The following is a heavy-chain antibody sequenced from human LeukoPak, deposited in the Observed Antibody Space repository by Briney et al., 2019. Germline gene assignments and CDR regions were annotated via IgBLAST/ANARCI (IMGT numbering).Heavy chain of an antibody. Sequence: SETLSLTCAVYGGSFSGYYWSWIRQPPGKGLEWIGEINHSGSTNYNPSLKSRVTISVDTSKNQFSLKLSSVTAADTAVYYCASSYCSGGSCHFDYWGQGTLVTVSS. V-gene: IGHV4-34*01. CDR1: GGSFSGYY. CDR3: ASSYCSGGSCHFDY. J-gene: IGHJ4*02. CDR2: INHSGST. D-gene: IGHD2-15*01.